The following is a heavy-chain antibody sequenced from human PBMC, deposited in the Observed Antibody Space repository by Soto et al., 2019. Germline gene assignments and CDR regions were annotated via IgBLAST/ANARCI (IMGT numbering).Heavy chain of an antibody. J-gene: IGHJ4*02. CDR2: INHSGST. D-gene: IGHD3-3*01. CDR3: ARFTILEWLFLYYFDY. Sequence: LEILSLTCAVYGGSFSGYYWSWIRQPPGKGLEWIGEINHSGSTNYNPSLKSRVTISVDTSKNQFSLKLSSVTAADTAVYYCARFTILEWLFLYYFDYWGQGTLVTVSS. V-gene: IGHV4-34*01. CDR1: GGSFSGYY.